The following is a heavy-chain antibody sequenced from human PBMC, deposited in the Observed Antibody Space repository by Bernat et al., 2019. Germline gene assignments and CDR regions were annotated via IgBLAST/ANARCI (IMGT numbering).Heavy chain of an antibody. D-gene: IGHD2-15*01. CDR2: ISAYNGNT. CDR1: GYTFTSYD. CDR3: ARWGIYGRGGSGDGARRVVSDAFDI. V-gene: IGHV1-18*01. Sequence: QVQLVQSGAEVKKPGASVKVSCKASGYTFTSYDISWVRQAPGQGLEWMGWISAYNGNTNYAQKLQGRVTMTTDTSTSTAYMELRSLRSDDTAVYYCARWGIYGRGGSGDGARRVVSDAFDIWGQGTMVTVSS. J-gene: IGHJ3*02.